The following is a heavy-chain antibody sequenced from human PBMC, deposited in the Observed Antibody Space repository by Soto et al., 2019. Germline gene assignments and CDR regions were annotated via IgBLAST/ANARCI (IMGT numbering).Heavy chain of an antibody. CDR3: ARGAPTCSGGSCYSGWFDP. J-gene: IGHJ5*02. CDR2: INPNSGGT. CDR1: GYTFTSYY. Sequence: ASVKVSCKASGYTFTSYYVHWVRQAPGQGLEWMGWINPNSGGTNYAQKFQGWVTMTRDTSISTAYMELSRLRSDDTAVYYCARGAPTCSGGSCYSGWFDPWGQGTLVTVSS. V-gene: IGHV1-2*04. D-gene: IGHD2-15*01.